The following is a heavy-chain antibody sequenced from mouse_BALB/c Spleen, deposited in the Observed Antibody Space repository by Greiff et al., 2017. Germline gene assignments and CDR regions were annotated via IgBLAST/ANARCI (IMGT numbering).Heavy chain of an antibody. CDR3: ARVYDYGSRDWFAY. D-gene: IGHD1-1*01. Sequence: EVQLQQSGAELVKPGASVKLSCTASGFNIKDTYMHWVKQRPEQGLEWIGRIDPANGNTKYDPKFQGKATITADTSSNTAYLQLSSLTSEDTAVYYCARVYDYGSRDWFAYWGQGTLVTVSA. J-gene: IGHJ3*01. CDR2: IDPANGNT. CDR1: GFNIKDTY. V-gene: IGHV14-3*02.